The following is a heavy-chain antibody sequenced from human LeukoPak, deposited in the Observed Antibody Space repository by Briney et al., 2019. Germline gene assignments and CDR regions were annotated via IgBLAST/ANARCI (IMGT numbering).Heavy chain of an antibody. Sequence: GGSLRLSCAASGFTFSSYAMNWVRKTPGKGLEWVSFITGDAGSTSYADSVKGRFTISRDNSKNTLFLQLNSLSAEDTAVYYCAKTTGNGHWLIEFWGQGTLVTVSS. V-gene: IGHV3-23*01. CDR1: GFTFSSYA. CDR3: AKTTGNGHWLIEF. D-gene: IGHD4-23*01. J-gene: IGHJ4*02. CDR2: ITGDAGST.